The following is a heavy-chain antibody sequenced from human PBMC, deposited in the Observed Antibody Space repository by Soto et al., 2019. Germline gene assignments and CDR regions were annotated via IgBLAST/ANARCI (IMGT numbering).Heavy chain of an antibody. Sequence: AVSGLTFSNLARIWVLQATGKGLEWVSGIIGSGGTTSYADSVKGRFTISRDKSTATLYLQLNSLRAEDTAIYYCARDGGYSFGPGNYYYMDVWGQGTTVTVSS. CDR1: GLTFSNLA. V-gene: IGHV3-23*01. CDR2: IIGSGGTT. CDR3: ARDGGYSFGPGNYYYMDV. J-gene: IGHJ6*03. D-gene: IGHD5-18*01.